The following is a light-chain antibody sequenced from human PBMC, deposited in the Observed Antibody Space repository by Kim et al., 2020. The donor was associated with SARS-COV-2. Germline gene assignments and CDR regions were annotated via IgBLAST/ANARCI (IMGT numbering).Light chain of an antibody. CDR1: QSISSY. CDR2: AAS. Sequence: ASVGDRVTITCRASQSISSYLNWYQQKPGKAPKLLIYAASSLQSGVPSRFSGSGSGTDFTLTISSLQPEDFATYYCEQSYSTPITFGQGTRLEIK. V-gene: IGKV1-39*01. CDR3: EQSYSTPIT. J-gene: IGKJ5*01.